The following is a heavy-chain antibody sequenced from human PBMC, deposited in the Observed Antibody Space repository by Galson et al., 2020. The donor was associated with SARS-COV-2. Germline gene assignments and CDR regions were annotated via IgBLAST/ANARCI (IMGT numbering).Heavy chain of an antibody. V-gene: IGHV4-34*01. Sequence: SETLSLTCAVYGGSLSDYSWTWVRQPPGKGLEWIGEISHSGSTNYSPSLKSRVFMSVDTSKNQFSLKLRSVTAADTAVYYCARGGSRPIMVFDYYYFYMDVWGKGTTVTVSS. J-gene: IGHJ6*03. CDR3: ARGGSRPIMVFDYYYFYMDV. D-gene: IGHD2-8*01. CDR2: ISHSGST. CDR1: GGSLSDYS.